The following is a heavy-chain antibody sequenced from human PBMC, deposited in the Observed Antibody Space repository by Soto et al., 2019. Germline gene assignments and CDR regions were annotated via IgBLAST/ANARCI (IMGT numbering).Heavy chain of an antibody. CDR2: ISANNGNT. CDR1: GYTFTSDA. Sequence: ASVKVSCKASGYTFTSDAMHWVRQAPGQRLEWMGWISANNGNTNYAQKLQGRVTMTTDTSTSTAYMELRSLRSDDTAVYYCARDRGSYALDFWVQGTLVTVSS. D-gene: IGHD1-26*01. J-gene: IGHJ4*02. V-gene: IGHV1-18*01. CDR3: ARDRGSYALDF.